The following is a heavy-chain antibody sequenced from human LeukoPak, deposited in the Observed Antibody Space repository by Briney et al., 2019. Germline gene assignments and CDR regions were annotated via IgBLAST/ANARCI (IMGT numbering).Heavy chain of an antibody. D-gene: IGHD4-23*01. CDR1: GVSISTDY. CDR3: ARVTGPTTVVTPHYYYMDV. J-gene: IGHJ6*03. CDR2: LHYSGST. V-gene: IGHV4-59*12. Sequence: SETLSLTCTVSGVSISTDYWTWVRQSPGKGLEWIGYLHYSGSTSYNPSLKSRVTISVDTSKNQFSLKLSSVTAADTAVYYCARVTGPTTVVTPHYYYMDVWGKGTTVTVSS.